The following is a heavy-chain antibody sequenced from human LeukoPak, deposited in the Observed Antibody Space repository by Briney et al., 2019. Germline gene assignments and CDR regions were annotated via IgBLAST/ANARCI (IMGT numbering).Heavy chain of an antibody. J-gene: IGHJ4*02. Sequence: SETLSLTCTVSGGSISSSSYYWGWIRQPPGKGLEWIGSIYYSGSTYYNPSLKSRVTISVDTSKNQFSLKLSSVTAADTAVYYCASGSYYGSGTIPFDYWGQGTLVTVSS. CDR3: ASGSYYGSGTIPFDY. D-gene: IGHD3-10*01. CDR2: IYYSGST. CDR1: GGSISSSSYY. V-gene: IGHV4-39*07.